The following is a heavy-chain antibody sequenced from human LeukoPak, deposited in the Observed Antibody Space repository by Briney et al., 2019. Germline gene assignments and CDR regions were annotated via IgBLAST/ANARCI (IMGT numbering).Heavy chain of an antibody. CDR1: GFTFTSSA. J-gene: IGHJ6*02. D-gene: IGHD6-13*01. V-gene: IGHV1-58*01. Sequence: SVKVSCKASGFTFTSSAVQWVRQARGQRLEWIGWIVVGSGNTNYAQKFQERVTITRDMSTSTAYMELSSLRSEDTAVYYCAADPYSSSWYYYYCMDVWGQGTTVTVSS. CDR3: AADPYSSSWYYYYCMDV. CDR2: IVVGSGNT.